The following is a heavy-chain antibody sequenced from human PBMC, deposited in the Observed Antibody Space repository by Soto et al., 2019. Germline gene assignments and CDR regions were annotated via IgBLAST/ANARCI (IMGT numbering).Heavy chain of an antibody. J-gene: IGHJ6*02. V-gene: IGHV1-69*01. CDR1: GGTFSSYA. D-gene: IGHD4-4*01. CDR2: IIPIFGTA. CDR3: ASYYSNFVNYYYGMDV. Sequence: QVQLVQSGAEVKKPGSSVKVSCKASGGTFSSYAISWVRQAPGQGLEWMGGIIPIFGTANYAQKFQGRVTITADESTCTAYMELSSLRSEDTAVYYCASYYSNFVNYYYGMDVWGQGTTVTVSS.